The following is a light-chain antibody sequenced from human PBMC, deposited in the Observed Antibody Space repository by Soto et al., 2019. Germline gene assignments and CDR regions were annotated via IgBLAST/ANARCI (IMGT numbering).Light chain of an antibody. CDR1: QGIKDY. CDR2: GAS. J-gene: IGKJ1*01. Sequence: EIVMTQSPATLSVSPGERATLSCRASQGIKDYVAWFQQKPGQAPRLLIYGASTRATAIPARFSGSGSGTEFTLSISSLQSEDFATYYCQQYNSYPWTFGQGTKVEIK. CDR3: QQYNSYPWT. V-gene: IGKV3-15*01.